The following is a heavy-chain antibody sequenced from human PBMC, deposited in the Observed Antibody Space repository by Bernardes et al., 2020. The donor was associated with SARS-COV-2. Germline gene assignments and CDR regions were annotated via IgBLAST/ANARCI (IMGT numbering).Heavy chain of an antibody. D-gene: IGHD6-19*01. Sequence: SETLSLTCTVSGGSISSSTFYWGWVRQPPGKGLEWIGSIYYRGNTYYSASLKSRVTISIDTSKNQFSLKLSSVTAADTAVYFCVRVAAGYYYQYGMDVWGQGTTVTVS. J-gene: IGHJ6*02. CDR1: GGSISSSTFY. CDR2: IYYRGNT. V-gene: IGHV4-39*01. CDR3: VRVAAGYYYQYGMDV.